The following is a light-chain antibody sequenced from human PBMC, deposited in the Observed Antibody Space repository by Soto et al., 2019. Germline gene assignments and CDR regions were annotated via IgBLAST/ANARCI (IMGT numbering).Light chain of an antibody. CDR1: QSVRSNY. V-gene: IGKV3-20*01. CDR3: QPSGSSFT. CDR2: GAS. J-gene: IGKJ3*01. Sequence: EIVLTQSPGTLSLSPGERATLSCRASQSVRSNYLGWYQQKPGQPPRLLIYGASIRATGNPARFSGSGSGTDFTLTISSLEPDDFAVYYCQPSGSSFTFGPGTNVDIK.